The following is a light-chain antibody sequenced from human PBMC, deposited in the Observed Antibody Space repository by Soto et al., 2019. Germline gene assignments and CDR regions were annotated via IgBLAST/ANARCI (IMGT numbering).Light chain of an antibody. J-gene: IGKJ1*01. CDR2: GAS. Sequence: ESGLTQYTGTLSLSPGERATLSCRASQSISSSYLAWYQHKPGQAPGLLIYGASSRATGISDRFSGGGSGPDFTLTISRLEPEDFAVYCCQQYGISLRTFGQGTKVDI. CDR1: QSISSSY. CDR3: QQYGISLRT. V-gene: IGKV3-20*01.